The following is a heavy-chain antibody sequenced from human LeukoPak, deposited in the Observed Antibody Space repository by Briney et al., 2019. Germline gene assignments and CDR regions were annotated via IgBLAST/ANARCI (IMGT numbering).Heavy chain of an antibody. V-gene: IGHV4-31*03. J-gene: IGHJ3*01. CDR3: AMSPTVTTNRDAFDL. Sequence: SQTLSLTCTVSGVSISSGGYHWSWIRQHPEKGLEWIGYIYYSGSTYYNPSLKSRVSISVDTSKNQFSLKLSSVTAADTALYYCAMSPTVTTNRDAFDLWGQGTMVTVSS. CDR1: GVSISSGGYH. D-gene: IGHD4-17*01. CDR2: IYYSGST.